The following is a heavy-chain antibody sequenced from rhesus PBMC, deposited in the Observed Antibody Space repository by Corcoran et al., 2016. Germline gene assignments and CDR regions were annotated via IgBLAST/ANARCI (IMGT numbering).Heavy chain of an antibody. D-gene: IGHD4-29*01. V-gene: IGHV4-80*01. CDR2: INGNSGST. Sequence: QVQLQESGPGLVKPSESLSLTCAVSGASISSYWWSWIRQPPGKGLEWIGEINGNSGSTYYNPSLKSRVTMSKDASKNQFSLKLSSVTAADTAVYYCARDLSGSSYGYWGQGVLVTVAS. CDR1: GASISSYW. J-gene: IGHJ4*01. CDR3: ARDLSGSSYGY.